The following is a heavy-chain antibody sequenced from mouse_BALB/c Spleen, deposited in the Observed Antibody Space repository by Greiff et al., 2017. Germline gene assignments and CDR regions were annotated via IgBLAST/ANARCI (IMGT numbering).Heavy chain of an antibody. CDR2: ISDGGSYT. J-gene: IGHJ4*01. Sequence: EVKLVESGGGLVKPGGSLKLSCAASGFTFSDYYMYWVRQTPEKRLEWVATISDGGSYTYYPDSVKGRFTISRDNAKNNLYLQMSSLKSEDTAMYYCARDKTTATRDYAMDYWGQGTSVTVSS. D-gene: IGHD1-2*01. CDR1: GFTFSDYY. CDR3: ARDKTTATRDYAMDY. V-gene: IGHV5-4*02.